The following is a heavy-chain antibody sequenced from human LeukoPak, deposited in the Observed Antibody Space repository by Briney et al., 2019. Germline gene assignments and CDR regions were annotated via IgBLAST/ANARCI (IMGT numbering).Heavy chain of an antibody. CDR1: GDTFTSNA. V-gene: IGHV1-69*04. J-gene: IGHJ4*02. CDR3: ARGKGFVGHFDF. D-gene: IGHD3-3*01. Sequence: GASVTVSCKASGDTFTSNAVSWVRQAPGQGLEWMGRIIPILRTAEYAQKFQGRLTITVDRSTSTAYMELSSLRSEDTAVYYCARGKGFVGHFDFWGQGTLVTVSS. CDR2: IIPILRTA.